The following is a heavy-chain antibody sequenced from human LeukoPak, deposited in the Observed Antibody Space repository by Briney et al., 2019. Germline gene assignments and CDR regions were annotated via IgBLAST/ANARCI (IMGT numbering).Heavy chain of an antibody. Sequence: SVTVSCTASGGTFSSYAISWVRQAPGKGLEWMGGIISMFGTAPYAQKFQGRVTITPDESTSTAYMELSSLRSEDTAVYYCARDLGMRSYYYMDVWGKGTTVTVSS. CDR2: IISMFGTA. J-gene: IGHJ6*03. CDR3: ARDLGMRSYYYMDV. V-gene: IGHV1-69*01. CDR1: GGTFSSYA.